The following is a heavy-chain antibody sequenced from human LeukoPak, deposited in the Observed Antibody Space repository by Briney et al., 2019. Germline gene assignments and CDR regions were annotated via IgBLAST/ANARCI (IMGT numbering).Heavy chain of an antibody. CDR3: ASGLFGSSSWSESGYFAS. D-gene: IGHD6-13*01. CDR1: GGSISSFS. Sequence: PSETLSLTCTVSGGSISSFSWNWLRQTAGKGPEWIGRIFSSGGTNYNPSLNGRVTLSVDTSKNQLPLVLKSVTAADTAVYYCASGLFGSSSWSESGYFASWGLGTLVTVPS. J-gene: IGHJ4*02. V-gene: IGHV4-4*07. CDR2: IFSSGGT.